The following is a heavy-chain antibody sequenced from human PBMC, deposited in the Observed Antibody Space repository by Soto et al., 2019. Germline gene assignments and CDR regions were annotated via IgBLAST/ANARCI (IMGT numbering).Heavy chain of an antibody. J-gene: IGHJ6*02. CDR3: ASPAHRSQYYDSSGYLSYYYYGMDV. Sequence: AGGSLRLSCAASGFTVSSNYMSWVRQAPGKGLEWVSVIYSGGSTYYADSVKGRFTISRDNSKNTLYLQMNSLRAEDTAVYYCASPAHRSQYYDSSGYLSYYYYGMDVWGQGTTVTVSS. CDR2: IYSGGST. V-gene: IGHV3-53*01. CDR1: GFTVSSNY. D-gene: IGHD3-22*01.